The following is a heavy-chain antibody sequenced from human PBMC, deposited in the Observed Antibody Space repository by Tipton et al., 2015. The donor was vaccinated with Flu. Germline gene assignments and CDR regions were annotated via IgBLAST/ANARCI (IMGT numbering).Heavy chain of an antibody. V-gene: IGHV4-61*02. D-gene: IGHD1-26*01. J-gene: IGHJ4*02. CDR1: GDSISSGDHY. Sequence: TLSLTCTVSGDSISSGDHYWSWVRQPAGKGLEWIGRIYTTGSTTYNPSLKSRVTISVDTSKNQFSLKLSSVTAADTAVYYCARDGGYYGTFDYWGQGTLVTVSS. CDR2: IYTTGST. CDR3: ARDGGYYGTFDY.